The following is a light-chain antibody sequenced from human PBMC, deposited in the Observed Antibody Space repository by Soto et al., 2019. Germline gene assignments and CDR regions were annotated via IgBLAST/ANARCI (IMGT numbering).Light chain of an antibody. V-gene: IGLV2-11*01. Sequence: QSALTQPRSVSGSPGQSVTVSCTGTSSDVGGYNYVSWYQQHPGKAPKRIIYDVTKRPSGVPDRFSGSKSGNTASLTISGLQAEDEAEYSCCSCAGRYNYVFGSGTKLTVL. J-gene: IGLJ1*01. CDR3: CSCAGRYNYV. CDR2: DVT. CDR1: SSDVGGYNY.